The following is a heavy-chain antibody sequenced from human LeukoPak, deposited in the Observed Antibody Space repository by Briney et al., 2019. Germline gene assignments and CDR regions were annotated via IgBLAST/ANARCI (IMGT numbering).Heavy chain of an antibody. V-gene: IGHV1-18*01. D-gene: IGHD3-9*01. CDR3: ARLGTDYDILTGYYRPDYYYGMDV. CDR2: ISAYNGNT. Sequence: ASVKVSCKASGYTFTSYGISWVRQAPGQGLGWMGWISAYNGNTNYAQKLQGRVTMTTDTSTSTAYMELRSLRSDDTAVYYCARLGTDYDILTGYYRPDYYYGMDVWGQGTTVTVSS. J-gene: IGHJ6*02. CDR1: GYTFTSYG.